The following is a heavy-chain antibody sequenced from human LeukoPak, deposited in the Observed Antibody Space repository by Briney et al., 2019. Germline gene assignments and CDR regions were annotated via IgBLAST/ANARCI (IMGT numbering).Heavy chain of an antibody. CDR2: IYSGDNT. CDR3: ARDYYDILTANRQTKSSYFDY. V-gene: IGHV3-66*01. J-gene: IGHJ4*02. Sequence: GGSLTLACVASGSTVSSNYMSWVRQAPGKGLEWVSVIYSGDNTYYVDSVKGRFTISRDSSKNTLYLQMNSLRAEDTAVYHCARDYYDILTANRQTKSSYFDYWGQGTLVTVSS. D-gene: IGHD3-9*01. CDR1: GSTVSSNY.